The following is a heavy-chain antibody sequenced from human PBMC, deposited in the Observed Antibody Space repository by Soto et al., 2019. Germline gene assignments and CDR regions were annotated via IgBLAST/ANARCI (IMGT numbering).Heavy chain of an antibody. Sequence: VQLVESGGGVVQPGRSLRLSCAASGFTFSDYAMHWVRQAPGKGLEWVAVVSHDGRNTHYADSVKGRFTISRDSSKNTVSLEITSRRAEDTAVYYWAKGGRQWLVTSDFNYWGQGALVTVSS. D-gene: IGHD6-19*01. J-gene: IGHJ4*02. V-gene: IGHV3-30*18. CDR2: VSHDGRNT. CDR1: GFTFSDYA. CDR3: AKGGRQWLVTSDFNY.